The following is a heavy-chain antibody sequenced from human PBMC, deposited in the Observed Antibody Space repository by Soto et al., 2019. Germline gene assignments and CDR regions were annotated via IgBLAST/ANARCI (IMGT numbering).Heavy chain of an antibody. V-gene: IGHV4-39*01. J-gene: IGHJ5*02. Sequence: SETLSLTCNVSGGSISSSRSYWAWFRQPPGKELEWIANIFYAGNTYYNPSLKSRVTVSVDTSKNQFSLKLDSVTAADTAVYYCARQAAAPGIDLWLDPWGQRTLVTVSS. CDR2: IFYAGNT. CDR3: ARQAAAPGIDLWLDP. D-gene: IGHD6-13*01. CDR1: GGSISSSRSY.